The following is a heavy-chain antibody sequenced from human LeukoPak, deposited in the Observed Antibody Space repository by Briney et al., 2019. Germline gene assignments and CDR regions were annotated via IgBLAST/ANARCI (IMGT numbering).Heavy chain of an antibody. J-gene: IGHJ6*03. CDR1: GYTLTELS. CDR2: FDPEDGET. V-gene: IGHV1-24*01. Sequence: ASVKVSCKVSGYTLTELSMHWVRQAPGKGLEWMGGFDPEDGETIYAQKFQGRVTMTRDMSTSTVYMELSSLRSEDTAVYYCARAGTLTYYDFWSGFGGYYYYMDVWGKGTTVTVSS. CDR3: ARAGTLTYYDFWSGFGGYYYYMDV. D-gene: IGHD3-3*01.